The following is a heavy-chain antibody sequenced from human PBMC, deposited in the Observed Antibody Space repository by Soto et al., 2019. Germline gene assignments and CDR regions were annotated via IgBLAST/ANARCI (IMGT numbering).Heavy chain of an antibody. CDR1: GFSLSNARMG. CDR2: IFSNDEK. V-gene: IGHV2-26*01. CDR3: ARYCISTSCYRYYYGMDV. D-gene: IGHD2-2*01. Sequence: TLKESGPVLVKPTETLTLTCTVSGFSLSNARMGVSWIRQPPGKALEWLAHIFSNDEKSYSTSLKSRLTISKDTSKSQVVLTMTNMDPVDTATYYCARYCISTSCYRYYYGMDVWGQGTTVTVSS. J-gene: IGHJ6*02.